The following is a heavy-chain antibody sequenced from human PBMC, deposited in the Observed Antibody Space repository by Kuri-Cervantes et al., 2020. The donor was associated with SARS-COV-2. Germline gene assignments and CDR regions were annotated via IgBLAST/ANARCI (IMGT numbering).Heavy chain of an antibody. CDR1: GFTFSDYY. CDR3: AKPPRGYYDSSGYYPPSYYFDY. V-gene: IGHV3-11*04. D-gene: IGHD3-22*01. Sequence: LSLTCAASGFTFSDYYMSWIRQAPGKGLEWVSYISSSGSTIYYADSVKGRFTISRDNAKNSLYLQMNSLRAEDTAVYYCAKPPRGYYDSSGYYPPSYYFDYWGQGTLVTVSS. CDR2: ISSSGSTI. J-gene: IGHJ4*02.